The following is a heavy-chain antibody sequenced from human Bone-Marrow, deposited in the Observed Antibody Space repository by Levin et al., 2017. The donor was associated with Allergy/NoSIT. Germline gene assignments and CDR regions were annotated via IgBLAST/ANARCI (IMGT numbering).Heavy chain of an antibody. CDR2: VSHGGSA. J-gene: IGHJ2*01. V-gene: IGHV4-34*01. Sequence: SQTLSLTCGLRGGSFRDSYLTWLRQPPGKGLEWIGEVSHGGSANYIPSLKSRVSISMDTSKSQFSLTLTSVTAADTAMYYCASRSRPSWYFDLWGRGTLVTVSS. CDR3: ASRSRPSWYFDL. CDR1: GGSFRDSY. D-gene: IGHD1-26*01.